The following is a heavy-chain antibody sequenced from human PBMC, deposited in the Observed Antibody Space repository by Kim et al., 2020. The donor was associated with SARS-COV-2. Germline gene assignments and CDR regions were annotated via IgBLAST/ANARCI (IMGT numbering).Heavy chain of an antibody. CDR3: AKEKFRTTLYYNAMDV. D-gene: IGHD1-1*01. CDR1: GFTFSSYG. CDR2: ISYDGSNK. J-gene: IGHJ6*02. V-gene: IGHV3-30*18. Sequence: GGSLRLSCAASGFTFSSYGMHWVRQAPGKGLEWVAVISYDGSNKYYADSVKGRFTNSRDNSKNTLYLQMNSLRAEDTAVYYCAKEKFRTTLYYNAMDVWGQGTTVTVSS.